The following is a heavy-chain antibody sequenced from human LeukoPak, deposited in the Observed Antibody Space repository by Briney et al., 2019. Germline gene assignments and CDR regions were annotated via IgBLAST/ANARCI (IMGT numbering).Heavy chain of an antibody. CDR2: IIPILGIA. CDR3: ARDTGGGYYYYGMDV. CDR1: GGTFSSYA. Sequence: ASVTVSCKASGGTFSSYAISWVRQAPGQGLEWMGRIIPILGIANYAQKFQGRVTITADKSTSTAYMELSSLRSEDTAVYYCARDTGGGYYYYGMDVWGQGTTVTVSS. J-gene: IGHJ6*02. D-gene: IGHD2-15*01. V-gene: IGHV1-69*04.